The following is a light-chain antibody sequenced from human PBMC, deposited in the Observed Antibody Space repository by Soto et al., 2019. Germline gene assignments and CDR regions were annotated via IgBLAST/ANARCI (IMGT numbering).Light chain of an antibody. Sequence: DIQMTQSPSTLSASVGDRVTITCRASQSISSWLAWYQQKPGKAPKLLIHKASSLESGVPSRFSGSGSGTEFTLTISILQPDVFATYYCQQYNSYSWTFGQGTKVEIK. J-gene: IGKJ1*01. CDR1: QSISSW. CDR2: KAS. CDR3: QQYNSYSWT. V-gene: IGKV1-5*03.